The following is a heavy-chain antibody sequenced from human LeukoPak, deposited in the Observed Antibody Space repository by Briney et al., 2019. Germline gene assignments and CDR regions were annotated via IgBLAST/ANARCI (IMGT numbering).Heavy chain of an antibody. V-gene: IGHV4-34*01. CDR1: GGSFSGYY. J-gene: IGHJ4*02. CDR2: INHSGST. D-gene: IGHD3-10*01. CDR3: ARHGVRGWYYYGSGSYSPFDY. Sequence: PSETLSLTCAVYGGSFSGYYWSWIRQPPGKGLEWIGEINHSGSTNYNPSLKSRVTISVDTSKNQFSLKLSSVTAADTAVYYCARHGVRGWYYYGSGSYSPFDYWGQGTLVTVSS.